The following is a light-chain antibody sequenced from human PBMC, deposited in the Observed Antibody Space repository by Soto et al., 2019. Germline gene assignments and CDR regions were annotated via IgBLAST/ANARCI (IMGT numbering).Light chain of an antibody. J-gene: IGLJ3*02. Sequence: QSALTQPASVSGSPGQSITISCTGTSSDVGGHNYVSWYQHHPGKAPKLMIYEVNNRPSGVSNRFSGSKSGNTASLTISGLQAEDEADYYCSSYTNNQRLFGGGTKVTVL. V-gene: IGLV2-14*01. CDR3: SSYTNNQRL. CDR1: SSDVGGHNY. CDR2: EVN.